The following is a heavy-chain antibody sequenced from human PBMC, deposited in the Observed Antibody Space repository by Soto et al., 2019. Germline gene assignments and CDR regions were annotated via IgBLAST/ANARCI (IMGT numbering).Heavy chain of an antibody. D-gene: IGHD2-2*01. J-gene: IGHJ4*02. CDR2: INPNSGGT. Sequence: ASVKVSCKASGYTFTGYYMHWVRQAPGQGLEWMGWINPNSGGTNYAQKFQGRVTMTRDTSISTAYMELSRLRSDDTAVYYCARACSSTSCYDVFDSWGQGTLVTVSS. CDR3: ARACSSTSCYDVFDS. V-gene: IGHV1-2*02. CDR1: GYTFTGYY.